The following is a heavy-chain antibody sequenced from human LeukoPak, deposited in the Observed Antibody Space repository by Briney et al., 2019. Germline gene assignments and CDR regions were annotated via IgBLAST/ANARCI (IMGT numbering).Heavy chain of an antibody. Sequence: GGSLRLSCAASGFTFSSYSMNWVRQAPGKGLEWASSISSSSSYIYYADSVKGRFTISRDNAKNSLYLQMNSLRAEDTAVYYCATTPVHHSSGWYALRDYWGQGTLVTVSS. D-gene: IGHD6-19*01. CDR3: ATTPVHHSSGWYALRDY. CDR1: GFTFSSYS. V-gene: IGHV3-21*01. J-gene: IGHJ4*02. CDR2: ISSSSSYI.